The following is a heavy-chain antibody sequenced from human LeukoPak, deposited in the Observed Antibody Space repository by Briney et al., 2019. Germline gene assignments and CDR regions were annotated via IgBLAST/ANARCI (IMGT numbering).Heavy chain of an antibody. D-gene: IGHD4-17*01. CDR1: GGSLSSGGYY. J-gene: IGHJ1*01. CDR3: ARAGLGYGDSDPAEYFQH. V-gene: IGHV4-31*03. Sequence: SQTLSLTRTVSGGSLSSGGYYWSWIRQHPGKGLEWIGYIYYSGSTYYNPSLKSRVTISVDTSKNQFSLKLSSVTAADTAVYYCARAGLGYGDSDPAEYFQHWGQGTLVTVSS. CDR2: IYYSGST.